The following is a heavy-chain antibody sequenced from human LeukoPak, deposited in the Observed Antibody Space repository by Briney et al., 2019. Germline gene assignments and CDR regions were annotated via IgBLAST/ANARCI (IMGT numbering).Heavy chain of an antibody. V-gene: IGHV3-33*08. CDR1: GVTFSNYG. Sequence: GRSLRLSCVDSGVTFSNYGMNWVRQAPGKGLEWVAVIWYDGSNKYYADSVKGRFTISRDNSKNTLYLQMNSLRAEDTAVYYCARGIAVAGTDYWGQGTLVTVSS. D-gene: IGHD6-19*01. CDR3: ARGIAVAGTDY. J-gene: IGHJ4*02. CDR2: IWYDGSNK.